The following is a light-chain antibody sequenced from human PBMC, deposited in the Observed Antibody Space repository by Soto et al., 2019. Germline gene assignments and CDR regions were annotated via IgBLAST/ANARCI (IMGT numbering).Light chain of an antibody. J-gene: IGLJ1*01. CDR3: GSYTSSSNYV. Sequence: QSVLTQPASVSGSPGQSITISCTGYIHYDFVSGYQQHPGTAPKLVVYEVSNRPSGTSDRFSGSKSGHTASLTISGLQTEDEAVYYCGSYTSSSNYVFGTGTKVTVL. V-gene: IGLV2-14*01. CDR2: EVS. CDR1: IHYDF.